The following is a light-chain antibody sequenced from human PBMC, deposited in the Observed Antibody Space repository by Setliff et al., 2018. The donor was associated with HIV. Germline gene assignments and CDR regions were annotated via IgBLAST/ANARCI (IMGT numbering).Light chain of an antibody. V-gene: IGLV2-23*01. Sequence: SALTQPASVSGSPGQSITISCTGTSSDIGNYNFVSWYQQHPGKAPKLMIYEGSERPSGVSNRFSGSKSGNTASLTISGPQTEDEADYYCCSYAGSAYVFGTGTKVTVL. J-gene: IGLJ1*01. CDR1: SSDIGNYNF. CDR2: EGS. CDR3: CSYAGSAYV.